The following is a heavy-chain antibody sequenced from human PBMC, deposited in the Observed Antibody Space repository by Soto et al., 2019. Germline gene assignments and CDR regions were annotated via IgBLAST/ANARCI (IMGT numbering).Heavy chain of an antibody. D-gene: IGHD2-2*01. V-gene: IGHV1-3*01. CDR1: GYTFTSYA. CDR2: INAGNGNT. J-gene: IGHJ5*02. CDR3: ARDFLDPIVLVPAATALGHIDP. Sequence: ASVKVSCKASGYTFTSYAMHWVRQAPGQRLEWMGWINAGNGNTKYSQKFQGRVTITRDTSASTAYMELSSLRAEDTAVYYCARDFLDPIVLVPAATALGHIDPWGQGTLVTVSS.